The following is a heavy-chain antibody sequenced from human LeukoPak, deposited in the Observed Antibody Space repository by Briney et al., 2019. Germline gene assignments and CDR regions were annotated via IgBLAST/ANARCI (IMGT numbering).Heavy chain of an antibody. Sequence: GSLRLSCAVSGFIFTNYATSWVRQAPGKGLEWVSVIIGSSGSTFYADSVKGRFTISRDKSKNTLYLQMNSLRAEDTAVYYCAKGGYDYVEMGYFDYWGQGTLVTVSS. D-gene: IGHD5-12*01. V-gene: IGHV3-23*01. J-gene: IGHJ4*02. CDR2: IIGSSGST. CDR1: GFIFTNYA. CDR3: AKGGYDYVEMGYFDY.